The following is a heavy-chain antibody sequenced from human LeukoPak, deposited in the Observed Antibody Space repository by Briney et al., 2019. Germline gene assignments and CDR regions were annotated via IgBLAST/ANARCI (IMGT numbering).Heavy chain of an antibody. Sequence: GGSLRLSCAASGFTFRNYVMHWVRQAPGKGLEWVAVTSSDLNVKLYADSVKGRFTISRDNSRSTLYLQMNSLRPEDTAIYYCASEGYYGSGSPPSLYFDYWGQGTLVTVSS. D-gene: IGHD3-10*01. V-gene: IGHV3-30-3*01. J-gene: IGHJ4*02. CDR3: ASEGYYGSGSPPSLYFDY. CDR1: GFTFRNYV. CDR2: TSSDLNVK.